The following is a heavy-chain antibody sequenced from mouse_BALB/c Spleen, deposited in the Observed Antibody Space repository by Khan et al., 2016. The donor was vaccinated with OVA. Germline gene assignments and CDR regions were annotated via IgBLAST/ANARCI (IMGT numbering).Heavy chain of an antibody. Sequence: QIQLVQSGPELKKPGETVKISCKASGYTFTNYGRNWVKQAPGKGLKWRGWINTYTGEPTYADDFKGRFAFSLETSASTAYLQINNLKNEDTATYFCASGGYWYFDVWGAGTTVTVSS. V-gene: IGHV9-3-1*01. D-gene: IGHD1-1*02. CDR3: ASGGYWYFDV. CDR2: INTYTGEP. CDR1: GYTFTNYG. J-gene: IGHJ1*01.